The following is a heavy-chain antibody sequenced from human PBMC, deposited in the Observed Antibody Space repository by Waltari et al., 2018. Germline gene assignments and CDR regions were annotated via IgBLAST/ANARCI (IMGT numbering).Heavy chain of an antibody. CDR2: INHAGYT. J-gene: IGHJ6*02. Sequence: QVQLQQWGAGLLQSSETLSLTCSVSGWSLSGYYWGWVRQPPRKGLEWIGEINHAGYTNHNPSRSSRVTMSADTSKSQFSLKLNSVTAADTAVYYCVRLEDCTGPGGHCYSGDPFALDVWGQGTTVTVSS. V-gene: IGHV4-34*02. D-gene: IGHD2-15*01. CDR1: GWSLSGYY. CDR3: VRLEDCTGPGGHCYSGDPFALDV.